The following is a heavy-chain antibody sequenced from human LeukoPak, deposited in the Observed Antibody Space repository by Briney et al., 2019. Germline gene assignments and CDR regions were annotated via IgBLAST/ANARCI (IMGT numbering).Heavy chain of an antibody. Sequence: SETLSLTCAVYGGSFSGYYWSWIRQPPGKGLEWIGEINHSGSTNYNPSLKSRVTTSVDTSKNQFSLKLSSVTAADTAVYYCARASYCSSTSCYLRKTYYMDVWDKGTTVTVSS. D-gene: IGHD2-2*01. V-gene: IGHV4-34*01. J-gene: IGHJ6*03. CDR3: ARASYCSSTSCYLRKTYYMDV. CDR2: INHSGST. CDR1: GGSFSGYY.